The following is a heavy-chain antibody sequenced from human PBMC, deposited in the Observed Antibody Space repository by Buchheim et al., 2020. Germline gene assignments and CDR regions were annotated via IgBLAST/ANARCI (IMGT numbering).Heavy chain of an antibody. J-gene: IGHJ6*02. CDR2: IKSKTDGGTT. CDR1: GFTFSNAW. CDR3: TVGTIFGVDADYYYGMDV. D-gene: IGHD3-3*01. Sequence: EVQLVESGGGLVKPGGSLRLSCAASGFTFSNAWMNWVRQAPGKGLEWVGRIKSKTDGGTTDYAAPVKGRFTISRDDSKNTLYLQMNSLKTEDTAVYYCTVGTIFGVDADYYYGMDVWGQGTT. V-gene: IGHV3-15*07.